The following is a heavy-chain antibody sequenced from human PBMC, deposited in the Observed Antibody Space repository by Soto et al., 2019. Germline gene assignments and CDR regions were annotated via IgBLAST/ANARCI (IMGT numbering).Heavy chain of an antibody. CDR3: AKIRGAAGPYYYYGMDV. J-gene: IGHJ6*02. Sequence: QVQLVESGGGVVQPGRSLRLSCAASGFTFSSYGMHWVLQAPGKGLEWVAVISYDGSNKYYADSVKGRFTISRDNSKNTLYLQMNSLRAEDTAVYYCAKIRGAAGPYYYYGMDVWGQGTTVTVSS. CDR2: ISYDGSNK. V-gene: IGHV3-30*18. D-gene: IGHD6-13*01. CDR1: GFTFSSYG.